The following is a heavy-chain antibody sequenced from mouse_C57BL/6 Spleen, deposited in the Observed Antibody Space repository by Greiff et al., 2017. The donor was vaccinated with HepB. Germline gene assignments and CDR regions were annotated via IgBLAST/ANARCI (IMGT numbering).Heavy chain of an antibody. CDR3: ARLQDYYGSSYWYFDV. Sequence: QVQLKQSGAELVKPGASVKISCKASGYAFSSYWMNWVKQRPGKGLEWIGQIYPGDGDTNYNGKFKGKATLTADKSSSTAYMQLSSLTSEDSAVYFCARLQDYYGSSYWYFDVWGTGTTVTVSS. CDR1: GYAFSSYW. V-gene: IGHV1-80*01. J-gene: IGHJ1*03. D-gene: IGHD1-1*01. CDR2: IYPGDGDT.